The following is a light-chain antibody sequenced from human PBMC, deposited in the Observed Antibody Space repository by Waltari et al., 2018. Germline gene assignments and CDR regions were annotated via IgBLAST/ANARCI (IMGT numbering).Light chain of an antibody. V-gene: IGLV1-51*01. CDR1: NSNIGNKG. CDR3: GTWDSSLSDVV. CDR2: DND. Sequence: QSVLTQPPSVSSAPGQKVTISCPGINSNIGNKGVSWYQQFPGTAPNPPIYDNDKRPSGIPDRYSGSKSGTSATLGITGLQTGDEADYYCGTWDSSLSDVVFGGGTKLTVL. J-gene: IGLJ2*01.